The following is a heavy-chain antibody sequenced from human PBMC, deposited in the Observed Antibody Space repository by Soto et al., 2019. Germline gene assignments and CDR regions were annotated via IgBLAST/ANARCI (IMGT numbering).Heavy chain of an antibody. J-gene: IGHJ3*02. CDR3: ARDWQQLVPDAFDI. D-gene: IGHD6-13*01. CDR2: ISAYNGNT. Sequence: ASVKVSCKASGYTFTSYGISWVRQAPGQGLEWMGWISAYNGNTNYAQKLQGRVTMTTDTSTSTAYMELRSLRSDDTAVYYCARDWQQLVPDAFDIWGQGTMVTVSS. CDR1: GYTFTSYG. V-gene: IGHV1-18*01.